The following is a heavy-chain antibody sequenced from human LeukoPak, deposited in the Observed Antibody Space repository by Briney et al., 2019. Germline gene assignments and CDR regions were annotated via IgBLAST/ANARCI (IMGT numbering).Heavy chain of an antibody. D-gene: IGHD3-22*01. V-gene: IGHV3-53*01. J-gene: IGHJ1*01. CDR2: IFSGGST. CDR3: AASIVDFTYGEYFQH. CDR1: GFIVSGNH. Sequence: GGTLRLSCAVSGFIVSGNHINWVRRAPGKGLEWVSVIFSGGSTYYADSMKGRFTISRDNSKNMVFLQMNSLRVEDTAVYYCAASIVDFTYGEYFQHWGQGTLVTVSS.